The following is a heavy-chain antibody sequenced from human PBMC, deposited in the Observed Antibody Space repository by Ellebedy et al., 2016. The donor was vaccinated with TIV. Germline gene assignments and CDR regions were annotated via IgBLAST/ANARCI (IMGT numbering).Heavy chain of an antibody. CDR1: GYSFTSYW. V-gene: IGHV5-51*01. J-gene: IGHJ4*02. CDR2: IYPGDSDT. CDR3: ARQGLGYSGYDVFDY. Sequence: PGGSLRPSCKGSGYSFTSYWIGWVRQMPGKGLEWMGIIYPGDSDTRYSTSFQGQVTISADKSISTAYLQWSSLKASDTAMYYCARQGLGYSGYDVFDYWGQGTLVTVSS. D-gene: IGHD5-12*01.